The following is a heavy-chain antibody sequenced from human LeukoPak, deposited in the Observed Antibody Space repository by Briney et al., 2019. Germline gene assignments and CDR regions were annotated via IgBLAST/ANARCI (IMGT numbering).Heavy chain of an antibody. CDR1: GYSFNNYG. CDR3: AREYYYDTSGYYSAYYNYGMDV. V-gene: IGHV1-18*01. CDR2: ISGYNGDT. D-gene: IGHD3-22*01. Sequence: ASVKVSCKASGYSFNNYGISWVQQAPGQGLEWMGWISGYNGDTKFAQKFQGRVTITTDKSTTTASMELRSLRSDDTAVYFCAREYYYDTSGYYSAYYNYGMDVWGQGTTVTVSS. J-gene: IGHJ6*02.